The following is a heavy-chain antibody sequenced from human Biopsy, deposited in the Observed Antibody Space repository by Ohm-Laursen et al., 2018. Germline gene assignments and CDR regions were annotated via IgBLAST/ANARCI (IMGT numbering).Heavy chain of an antibody. J-gene: IGHJ2*01. Sequence: SDTLSLTWTVSGGPIDSYYWGWIQQPPGKALEWIGYIYFTGRTSYNPSLKSRVTMSVNTSKKQFSLRLSSVTAADTAVYYCASAGYNPDWNFDLWGRGTRVTVSS. D-gene: IGHD5-24*01. CDR2: IYFTGRT. V-gene: IGHV4-59*07. CDR1: GGPIDSYY. CDR3: ASAGYNPDWNFDL.